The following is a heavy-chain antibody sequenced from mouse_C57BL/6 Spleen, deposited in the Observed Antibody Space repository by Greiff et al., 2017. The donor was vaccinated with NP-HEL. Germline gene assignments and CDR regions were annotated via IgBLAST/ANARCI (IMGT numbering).Heavy chain of an antibody. J-gene: IGHJ4*01. CDR2: ISSGSSTT. CDR1: GFTFSDYG. D-gene: IGHD2-3*01. V-gene: IGHV5-17*01. Sequence: EVKLMESGGGLVKPGGSLKLSCAASGFTFSDYGMHWVRQAPEKGLEWVAYISSGSSTTYYADTVKGRLNISSDNAKNTLFLQMTSLKSEETAMYYYAIDGYYVKSYYYAMDYWGQGTSVTVSS. CDR3: AIDGYYVKSYYYAMDY.